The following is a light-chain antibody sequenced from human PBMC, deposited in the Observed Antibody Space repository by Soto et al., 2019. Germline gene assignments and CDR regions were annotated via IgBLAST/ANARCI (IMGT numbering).Light chain of an antibody. CDR3: QQYGSSSWT. J-gene: IGKJ1*01. CDR1: QSVSSSY. Sequence: EIGLTQSPATLSMYPGERATLSCRASQSVSSSYLAWYQQKPGQAPRLLIYGTSSRATAIPDRFSGSGSGTDFTLTISRLEPEDFAVYYCQQYGSSSWTFGQGTKVDIK. V-gene: IGKV3-20*01. CDR2: GTS.